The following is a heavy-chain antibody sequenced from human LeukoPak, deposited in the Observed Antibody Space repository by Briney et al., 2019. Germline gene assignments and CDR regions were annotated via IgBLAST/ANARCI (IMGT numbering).Heavy chain of an antibody. Sequence: GGSLRLSCAASGFTFSSYWMHWVRQAPGKGLVWVSSISTSSIYIFYAASVKGRFTISRDNAKNSLFLQMNSLRAEDTAVYYCAREQQLVGYPYYYGMDVWGKGTTVTVSS. CDR1: GFTFSSYW. J-gene: IGHJ6*04. V-gene: IGHV3-21*01. CDR2: ISTSSIYI. D-gene: IGHD6-13*01. CDR3: AREQQLVGYPYYYGMDV.